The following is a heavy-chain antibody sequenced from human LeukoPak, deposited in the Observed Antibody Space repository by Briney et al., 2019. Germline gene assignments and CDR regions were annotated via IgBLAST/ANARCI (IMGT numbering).Heavy chain of an antibody. Sequence: ASVKVSCKASGYTFTGYYMHWVRQAPGQGLEWMGWINPNSGGTNYAQKFQGRVTMTRDTSISTAYVELRRLRSDDTAVYYCARADYYDSTVDYWGQGTLVTVSS. V-gene: IGHV1-2*02. J-gene: IGHJ4*02. CDR3: ARADYYDSTVDY. D-gene: IGHD3-22*01. CDR1: GYTFTGYY. CDR2: INPNSGGT.